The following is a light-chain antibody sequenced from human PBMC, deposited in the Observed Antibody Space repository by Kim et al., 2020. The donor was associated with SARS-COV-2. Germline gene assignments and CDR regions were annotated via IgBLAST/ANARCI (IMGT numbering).Light chain of an antibody. V-gene: IGKV2-29*02. CDR2: EVS. CDR1: QSLLHSDGRTH. J-gene: IGKJ5*01. Sequence: PASISCKSSQSLLHSDGRTHVYWYLQKPGQSPRLVMYEVSSRFSGVPDRVSGSGSGTDFTLTFSRVEAEDVGVYYCMQGINLPITLGQGTRLEIK. CDR3: MQGINLPIT.